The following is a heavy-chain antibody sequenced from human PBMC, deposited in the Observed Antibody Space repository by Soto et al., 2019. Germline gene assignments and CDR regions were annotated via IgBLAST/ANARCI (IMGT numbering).Heavy chain of an antibody. J-gene: IGHJ6*02. CDR2: IYYSGST. D-gene: IGHD2-2*02. Sequence: SETLSLTCTVSAGSISSYYWSWIRQPPGKGLEWIGYIYYSGSTNYNPSLKTRVTISVDPSKNQFSLKLSSVTAADTAVYYCARFPKIVVGPAAIPVHYYDGMDVWGQGTTVTVSS. V-gene: IGHV4-59*01. CDR1: AGSISSYY. CDR3: ARFPKIVVGPAAIPVHYYDGMDV.